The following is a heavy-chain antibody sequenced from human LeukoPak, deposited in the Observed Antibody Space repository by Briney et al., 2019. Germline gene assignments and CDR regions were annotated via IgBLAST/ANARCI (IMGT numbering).Heavy chain of an antibody. D-gene: IGHD2-15*01. CDR1: GFTFSGSA. Sequence: GGSLRLSCAASGFTFSGSAMHWVRQASGKGLEWVGRIRSKADSYATAYAASVKGRFTISRDDSKNTAFLQMNSLKTEDTAVYYCTRLPGYCSGGSCYYNYYGMGVWGQGTTVTVSS. V-gene: IGHV3-73*01. CDR3: TRLPGYCSGGSCYYNYYGMGV. J-gene: IGHJ6*02. CDR2: IRSKADSYAT.